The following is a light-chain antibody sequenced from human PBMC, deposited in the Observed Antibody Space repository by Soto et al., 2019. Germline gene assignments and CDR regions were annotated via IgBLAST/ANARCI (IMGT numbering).Light chain of an antibody. CDR1: QSVHTF. Sequence: EIVLTQSPDTLSLSPGEGASLSCRASQSVHTFLAWYQQKPGQAPRLLIYGASSRATGIPDRFSGSGSGTDFTLTISRLEPEDFAVYYCQQYGSLITFGQGTRLEIK. CDR2: GAS. CDR3: QQYGSLIT. J-gene: IGKJ5*01. V-gene: IGKV3-20*01.